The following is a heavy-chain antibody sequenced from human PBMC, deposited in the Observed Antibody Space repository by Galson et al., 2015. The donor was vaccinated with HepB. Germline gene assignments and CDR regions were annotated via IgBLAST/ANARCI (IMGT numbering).Heavy chain of an antibody. CDR3: AKSGGSGSYYNSFDY. CDR2: IRYDGSNK. J-gene: IGHJ4*02. CDR1: GFTFSSYG. Sequence: SLRLSCAASGFTFSSYGMHWVRQAPGKGLEWVAFIRYDGSNKYYADSVKGRFTISGDNSKNTLYLQMNSLRAEDTAVYYCAKSGGSGSYYNSFDYWGQGTLVTVSS. D-gene: IGHD3-10*01. V-gene: IGHV3-30*02.